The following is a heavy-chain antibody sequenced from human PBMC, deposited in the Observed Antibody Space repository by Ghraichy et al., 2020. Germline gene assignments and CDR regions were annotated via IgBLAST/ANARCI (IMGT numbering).Heavy chain of an antibody. CDR2: IYYSGST. V-gene: IGHV4-59*01. J-gene: IGHJ5*02. Sequence: SETLSLTCTVSGGSISTYCWSWIRQPPGKGLEWIGYIYYSGSTNYNPSLKSRVTISVDTSKNQFSLNLSSVSAADTAVYYCARGKDYGAPNWFDPWGQGTLVTVSS. D-gene: IGHD4-17*01. CDR3: ARGKDYGAPNWFDP. CDR1: GGSISTYC.